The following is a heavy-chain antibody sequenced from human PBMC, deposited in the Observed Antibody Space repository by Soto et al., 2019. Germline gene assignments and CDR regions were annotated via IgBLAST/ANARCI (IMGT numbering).Heavy chain of an antibody. D-gene: IGHD4-17*01. V-gene: IGHV1-18*01. J-gene: IGHJ5*02. CDR1: GYTFTSYG. Sequence: ASVKVSCKASGYTFTSYGIHWVRQAPGQRLEWMGWINAANGDTNYAQKLQGRATMTTDTSTSTAYMELRSLRSDDTAVYYCARSENPDYGDYFPWGQGTLVTVSS. CDR3: ARSENPDYGDYFP. CDR2: INAANGDT.